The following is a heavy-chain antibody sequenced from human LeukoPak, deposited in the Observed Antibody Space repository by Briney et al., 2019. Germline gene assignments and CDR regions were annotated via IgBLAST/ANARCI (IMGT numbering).Heavy chain of an antibody. CDR2: INPNSGGT. D-gene: IGHD6-19*01. CDR1: GYTFTGYY. V-gene: IGHV1-2*06. Sequence: ASVKVSCKASGYTFTGYYMHWVRQAPGQGLEWMGRINPNSGGTNYAQKFQGRVTMTRDTSISTAYMELSRLRYDDTAVYYCAREIVRLPPGAVTRPYYYYYYMDVWGKGTTVTVSS. CDR3: AREIVRLPPGAVTRPYYYYYYMDV. J-gene: IGHJ6*03.